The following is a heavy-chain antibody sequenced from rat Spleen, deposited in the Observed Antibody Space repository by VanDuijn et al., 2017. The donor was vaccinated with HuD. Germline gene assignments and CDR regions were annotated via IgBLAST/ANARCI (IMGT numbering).Heavy chain of an antibody. D-gene: IGHD1-11*01. CDR3: AKPLTQGGVMDA. CDR2: INKDSSTI. Sequence: EVKLVESGGGLVQPGRSLKLSCAASGFNFNDHWMGWVRQAPGKGLEWIGEINKDSSTINYTPSLKDKFTISRDNAQNTLYLQMNSLRSEDTATYYCAKPLTQGGVMDAWGQGASVTVSS. V-gene: IGHV4-2*01. CDR1: GFNFNDHW. J-gene: IGHJ4*01.